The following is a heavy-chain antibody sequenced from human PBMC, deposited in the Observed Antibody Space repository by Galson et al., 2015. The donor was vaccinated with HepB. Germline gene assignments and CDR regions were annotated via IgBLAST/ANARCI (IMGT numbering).Heavy chain of an antibody. V-gene: IGHV3-30*02. CDR2: IRYDGSNK. Sequence: SLRLSCAASGFTFSSYGMHWVRQAPGKGLGWVAFIRYDGSNKYYADSVKGRFTISRDNSKNTLYLQMNSLRAEDTAVYYCAKVAVIAGGLGASDYWGQGTLVTVSS. D-gene: IGHD6-13*01. J-gene: IGHJ4*02. CDR1: GFTFSSYG. CDR3: AKVAVIAGGLGASDY.